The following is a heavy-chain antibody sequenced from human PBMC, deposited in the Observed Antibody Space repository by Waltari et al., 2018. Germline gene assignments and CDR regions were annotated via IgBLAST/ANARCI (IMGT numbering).Heavy chain of an antibody. CDR3: SREVVVGTNTIVDY. V-gene: IGHV7-4-1*01. CDR1: GYTFTDYA. CDR2: GNTQTGNP. Sequence: QVHLEQSGSELKRPGASVRISCLTSGYTFTDYAINWVRQAPGQGLQWLGWGNTQTGNPTYAQGLSGRFVFSVDTSVATAYLEIDSLTTSDSAVYFCSREVVVGTNTIVDYWGRGTLVTV. J-gene: IGHJ4*02. D-gene: IGHD2-21*01.